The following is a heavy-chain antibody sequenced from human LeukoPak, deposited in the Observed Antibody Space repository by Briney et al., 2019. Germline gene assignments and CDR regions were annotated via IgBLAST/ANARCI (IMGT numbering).Heavy chain of an antibody. D-gene: IGHD3-16*01. V-gene: IGHV1-18*01. CDR1: GYTLTELS. CDR3: ARAADYVWGTYIPYYFDY. J-gene: IGHJ4*02. CDR2: ISAYNGNT. Sequence: ASVKVSCKVSGYTLTELSMHWVRQAPGQGLEWMGWISAYNGNTNYAQKLQGRVTMTTDTSTSTAYMELRSLRSDDTAVYYCARAADYVWGTYIPYYFDYWGQGTLVTVSS.